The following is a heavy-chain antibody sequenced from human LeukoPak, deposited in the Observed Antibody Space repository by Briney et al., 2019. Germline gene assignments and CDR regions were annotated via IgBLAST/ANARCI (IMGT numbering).Heavy chain of an antibody. CDR2: IYSGGST. CDR3: ARAVVISPNDAFDI. D-gene: IGHD4-23*01. CDR1: GFTVSSNY. Sequence: PGGSLRLSCAASGFTVSSNYMSWVRQAPGKGLEWVSVIYSGGSTYYADSVKGRFTISRDNSKNTLYLQMNSLRAEDTAVYYCARAVVISPNDAFDIWGQGTMVTVSS. V-gene: IGHV3-66*01. J-gene: IGHJ3*02.